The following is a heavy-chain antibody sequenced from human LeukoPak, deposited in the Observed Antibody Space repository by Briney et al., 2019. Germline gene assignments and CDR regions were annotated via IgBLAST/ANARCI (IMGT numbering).Heavy chain of an antibody. Sequence: SETLSLTCAVYGGSFSGYYWSWIRQPPGKGLEWIGEINHSGSTNYNPSLKSRVTISVDTSKNQFSLKLSSVTAADTAVYYCASAGGGSGSYDYWGQGTLVTVSS. CDR2: INHSGST. V-gene: IGHV4-34*01. CDR3: ASAGGGSGSYDY. D-gene: IGHD3-10*01. CDR1: GGSFSGYY. J-gene: IGHJ4*02.